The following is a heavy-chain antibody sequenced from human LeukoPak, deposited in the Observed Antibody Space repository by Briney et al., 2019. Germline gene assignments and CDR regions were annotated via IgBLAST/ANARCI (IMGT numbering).Heavy chain of an antibody. CDR3: ARKMAGPLDV. CDR1: GGSISSGGYS. CDR2: IYYSGST. J-gene: IGHJ6*02. Sequence: PSETLSLTCTVSGGSISSGGYSWSWIRQHPGKGLEWIGYIYYSGSTYYNPFLKSRVTISVDTSKNQFSLKLSSVTAADTAVYYCARKMAGPLDVWGQGTTVTVSS. D-gene: IGHD5-24*01. V-gene: IGHV4-31*03.